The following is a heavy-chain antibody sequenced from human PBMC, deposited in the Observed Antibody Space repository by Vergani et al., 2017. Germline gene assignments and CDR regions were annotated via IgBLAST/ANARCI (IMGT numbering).Heavy chain of an antibody. CDR3: AGDWYSSGWTDWFDP. CDR2: ISAYNGNT. V-gene: IGHV1-18*01. J-gene: IGHJ5*02. Sequence: QVQRVQSGAEVKKPGASVKVSCKAPGYTFTSYGISWVRQAPGQGLEWMGWISAYNGNTNYAQKLQGRVTMTTDTSTRTAYIELRSLRSDDTAVYYCAGDWYSSGWTDWFDPWGQGTLVTVSS. D-gene: IGHD6-19*01. CDR1: GYTFTSYG.